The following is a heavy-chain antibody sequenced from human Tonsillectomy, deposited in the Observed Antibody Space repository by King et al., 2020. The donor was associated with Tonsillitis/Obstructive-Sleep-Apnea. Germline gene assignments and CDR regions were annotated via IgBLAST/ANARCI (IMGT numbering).Heavy chain of an antibody. CDR1: GGSFSGYY. J-gene: IGHJ4*02. D-gene: IGHD2-15*01. CDR2: IDHSGST. CDR3: AREFDSLDY. Sequence: VQLQQWGAGLLKPSETLSLTCAVYGGSFSGYYWSWIRQPPGKGLEWIGEIDHSGSTNYNPSLKSRVTVSVDTSKHQFSLKLSSVTAADTAVYYCAREFDSLDYWGQGTLVTVSS. V-gene: IGHV4-34*01.